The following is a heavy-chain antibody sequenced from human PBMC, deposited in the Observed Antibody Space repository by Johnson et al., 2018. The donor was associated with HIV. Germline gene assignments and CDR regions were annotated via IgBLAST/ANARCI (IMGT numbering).Heavy chain of an antibody. CDR1: GFTFDDYA. V-gene: IGHV3-9*01. D-gene: IGHD5-18*01. Sequence: EVQLVESGGGLVQPGGSLRLSCTASGFTFDDYAMHWVRQAPGKCLEWVSGISWNSGSIGYADSVKGRFTISRDNAKNSLYLQMNSLRAEDTAVYYCVRQYELYGYAFDLWGQGTVVTVSS. CDR2: ISWNSGSI. J-gene: IGHJ3*01. CDR3: VRQYELYGYAFDL.